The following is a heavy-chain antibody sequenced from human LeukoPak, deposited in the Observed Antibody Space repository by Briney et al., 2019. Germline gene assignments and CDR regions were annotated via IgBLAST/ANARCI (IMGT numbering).Heavy chain of an antibody. D-gene: IGHD3-22*01. CDR2: IIPAFGTA. CDR1: GGTFSSYS. J-gene: IGHJ6*03. Sequence: ASVKVSCKGSGGTFSSYSISWVRQAPGQGLEWMGGIIPAFGTAHYAQKFQGRVTFTTDGSTTTAYMELRSLRSEDTAVYYCASEGNYDSSGYSRYNYYYTDVWGKGTAVTVSS. V-gene: IGHV1-69*05. CDR3: ASEGNYDSSGYSRYNYYYTDV.